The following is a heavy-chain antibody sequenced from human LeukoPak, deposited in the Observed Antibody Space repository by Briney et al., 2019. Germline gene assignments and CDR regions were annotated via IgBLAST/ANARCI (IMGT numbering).Heavy chain of an antibody. CDR1: GYTFTSYY. Sequence: SVKVSCKASGYTFTSYYMHWVRQAPGQGLEWMGGIIPIFGTANYAQKFQGRVTITVDESTSTAYMELSSLRSEDTAVYYCASDLYYYDSSGYYRDWGQGTLVTVSS. D-gene: IGHD3-22*01. J-gene: IGHJ4*02. CDR3: ASDLYYYDSSGYYRD. V-gene: IGHV1-69*13. CDR2: IIPIFGTA.